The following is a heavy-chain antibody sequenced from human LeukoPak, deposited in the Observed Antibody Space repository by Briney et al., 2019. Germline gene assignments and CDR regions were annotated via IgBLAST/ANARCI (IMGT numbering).Heavy chain of an antibody. Sequence: GGSLRLSCAASGFTFSSYAMSWVRQAPGKGLEWVSAISGSGGSTYYADSVKGRFTISRDNSKNTLYLQMNSLRAEDMAVYYCAKDLHPGFLVVPAASDYWGQGTLVTVSS. V-gene: IGHV3-23*01. CDR3: AKDLHPGFLVVPAASDY. J-gene: IGHJ4*02. CDR1: GFTFSSYA. D-gene: IGHD2-2*01. CDR2: ISGSGGST.